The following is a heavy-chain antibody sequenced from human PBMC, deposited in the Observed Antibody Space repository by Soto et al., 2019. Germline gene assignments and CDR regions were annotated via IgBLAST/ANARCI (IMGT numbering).Heavy chain of an antibody. D-gene: IGHD3-16*01. Sequence: QVQLQGAGPRVVKPSATLSLTCTVSGDSITSHYWSWIRQSPGKGLEWIGYIFYSGNTNYNPSLRGGVTISMERSKNQFSLHLTSVTAADTAVYYCALQKGGGGGGAFDYWGQGSLVTVSS. CDR1: GDSITSHY. J-gene: IGHJ4*02. CDR2: IFYSGNT. CDR3: ALQKGGGGGGAFDY. V-gene: IGHV4-59*11.